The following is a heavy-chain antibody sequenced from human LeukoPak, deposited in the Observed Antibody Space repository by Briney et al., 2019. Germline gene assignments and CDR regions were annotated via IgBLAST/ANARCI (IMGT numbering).Heavy chain of an antibody. CDR3: AGHMAHGRRYYGFYYFGMDA. J-gene: IGHJ6*02. CDR1: GGSISSSY. CDR2: IYYSGIT. D-gene: IGHD4-17*01. Sequence: PAEPLTLPCRVSGGSISSSYWRWCRQSPGKGLERIGHIYYSGITNYSRPLKSLVTISVDTCQSQFSLQLSSVTASHTAMYYCAGHMAHGRRYYGFYYFGMDAWGQGTTVTVSS. V-gene: IGHV4-59*08.